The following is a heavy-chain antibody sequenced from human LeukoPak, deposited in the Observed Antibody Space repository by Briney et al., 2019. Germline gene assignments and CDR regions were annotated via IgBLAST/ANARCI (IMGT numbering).Heavy chain of an antibody. CDR2: IWYDGSNK. CDR1: GFTFSSYG. J-gene: IGHJ4*02. Sequence: PGRSLRLSCAASGFTFSSYGMHWIRQAPGKGLEWVAVIWYDGSNKYYADSVKGRFTISRDNSKNTLYLQMNSLRAEDTAVYYCARDGRYCSGGSCYSDLGGFDYWGQGTLVTVSS. V-gene: IGHV3-33*01. D-gene: IGHD2-15*01. CDR3: ARDGRYCSGGSCYSDLGGFDY.